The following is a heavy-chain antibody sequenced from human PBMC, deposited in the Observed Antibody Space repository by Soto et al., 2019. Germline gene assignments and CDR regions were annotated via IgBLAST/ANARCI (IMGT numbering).Heavy chain of an antibody. J-gene: IGHJ5*02. Sequence: EVQLLESGGGLLQPGGSLRLSCAASGFIFSNYAMSWVRQAPGKGLEWVSVISGSGGITYYADSVKGRFTISRDNSKNTLYLQMNSLRADDTAVYYWARTTSLNMRVRWFDPWGQGTLVTVSS. CDR1: GFIFSNYA. CDR3: ARTTSLNMRVRWFDP. CDR2: ISGSGGIT. V-gene: IGHV3-23*01.